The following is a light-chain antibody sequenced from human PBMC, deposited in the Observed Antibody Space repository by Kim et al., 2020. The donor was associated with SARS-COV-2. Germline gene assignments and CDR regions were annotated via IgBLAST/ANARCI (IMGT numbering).Light chain of an antibody. CDR3: QQYVSSPYT. CDR1: QSVGSSY. J-gene: IGKJ2*01. V-gene: IGKV3-20*01. CDR2: GAS. Sequence: EIVLTQSPGTLSLSPGERSTLSCRASQSVGSSYLAWYQQLPGQAPGLLSYGASSRATGIPDRFSGSGSGKVFALTISRLDPEDFAVYYCQQYVSSPYTFGQGTKLEI.